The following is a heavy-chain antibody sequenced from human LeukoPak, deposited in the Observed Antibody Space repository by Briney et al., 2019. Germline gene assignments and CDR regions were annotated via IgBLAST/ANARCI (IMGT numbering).Heavy chain of an antibody. V-gene: IGHV3-48*01. CDR1: GFTFSSYG. Sequence: PGGSLRLSCAASGFTFSSYGIHWVRQAPGKGLEWVSYITGSGSTIHYADSVKGRFTISRDNSKSTLFLQMSSLRADDTAVYYCAKTRILDFWGQGTLVTVSS. CDR2: ITGSGSTI. D-gene: IGHD2-15*01. J-gene: IGHJ4*02. CDR3: AKTRILDF.